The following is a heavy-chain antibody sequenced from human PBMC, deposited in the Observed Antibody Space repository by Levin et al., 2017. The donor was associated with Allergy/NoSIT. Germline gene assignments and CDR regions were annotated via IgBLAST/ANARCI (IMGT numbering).Heavy chain of an antibody. Sequence: SETLSLTCTVSGGSISSSSYYWGWIRQPPGKGLEWIGSIYYSGSTYYNPSLKSRVTISVDTSKNQFSLKLSSVTAADTAVYYCARKMKRAAGTLRVAGWFDPWGQGTLVTVSS. J-gene: IGHJ5*02. CDR1: GGSISSSSYY. V-gene: IGHV4-39*01. CDR2: IYYSGST. CDR3: ARKMKRAAGTLRVAGWFDP. D-gene: IGHD6-13*01.